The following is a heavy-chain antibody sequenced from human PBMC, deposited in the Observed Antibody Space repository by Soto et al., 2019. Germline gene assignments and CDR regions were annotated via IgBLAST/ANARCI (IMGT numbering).Heavy chain of an antibody. J-gene: IGHJ3*02. Sequence: QVQLVESGGGVVQPGRSLRLSCAASGFTFSSYGMHWVRQAPGKGLEWVAVIWYDGSNKYYADSVKGRFTISRDNSKNTLYLQMNSLRGEDTAVYYCARDRCSSTSCYVAFDIWGQGTMVTVSS. V-gene: IGHV3-33*01. CDR1: GFTFSSYG. CDR2: IWYDGSNK. D-gene: IGHD2-2*01. CDR3: ARDRCSSTSCYVAFDI.